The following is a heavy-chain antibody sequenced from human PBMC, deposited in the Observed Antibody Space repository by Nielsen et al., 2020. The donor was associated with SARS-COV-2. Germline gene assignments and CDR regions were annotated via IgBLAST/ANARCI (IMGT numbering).Heavy chain of an antibody. CDR1: GFTFSSYG. V-gene: IGHV3-33*01. Sequence: GGSLRLSCAASGFTFSSYGMHWVRQAPGKGLEWVAVIWYDGSNKYYADSVKGRFTISRDNSKNTLYLQMNSLRDEDTAVYYCARDLGAYYDFCRGQGTLVTVSS. D-gene: IGHD3-3*01. J-gene: IGHJ4*02. CDR3: ARDLGAYYDFC. CDR2: IWYDGSNK.